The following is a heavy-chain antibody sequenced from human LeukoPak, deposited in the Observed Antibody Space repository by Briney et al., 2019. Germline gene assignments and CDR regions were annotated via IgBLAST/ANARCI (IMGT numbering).Heavy chain of an antibody. D-gene: IGHD5-24*01. CDR1: GGSFSGYY. Sequence: SETLSLTCAVYGGSFSGYYWSWIRQPPGKGLEWIGEINHSGSTNYNPSLKSRVTISVDTSKNQFSLKLSSVTAADTAVYYCARGPRWLHGSHFDYCGQGTLVTVSS. V-gene: IGHV4-34*01. CDR3: ARGPRWLHGSHFDY. CDR2: INHSGST. J-gene: IGHJ4*02.